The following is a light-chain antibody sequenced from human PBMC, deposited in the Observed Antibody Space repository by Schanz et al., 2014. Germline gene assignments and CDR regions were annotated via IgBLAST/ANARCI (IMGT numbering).Light chain of an antibody. CDR2: ANN. V-gene: IGLV1-40*01. J-gene: IGLJ3*02. Sequence: QSVLTQPPSVSGAPGQRVTISCTGSTSNVGAGYDVHWYQQFPGTAPKLLIYANNNRPSGVPDRFSASKSDTSASLAITGLQAEDEADYYCSSYTSSSPLVFGGGTKLTVL. CDR3: SSYTSSSPLV. CDR1: TSNVGAGYD.